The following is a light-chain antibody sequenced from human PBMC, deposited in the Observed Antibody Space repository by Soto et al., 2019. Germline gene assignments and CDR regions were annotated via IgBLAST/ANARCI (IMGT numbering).Light chain of an antibody. Sequence: EIVLTQSPDSLSLSPGDRATLSCRASQSVGGHLAWYQQRPGQAPRLLIFDISVTATGIPARFRGSGSETDLTLAISSLEPEDSAVYYCQQRHNWPLTFGGGTRLEIK. V-gene: IGKV3-11*01. CDR3: QQRHNWPLT. CDR1: QSVGGH. CDR2: DIS. J-gene: IGKJ4*01.